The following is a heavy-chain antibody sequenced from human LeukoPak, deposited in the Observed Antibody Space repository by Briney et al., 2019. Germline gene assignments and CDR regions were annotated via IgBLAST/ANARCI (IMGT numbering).Heavy chain of an antibody. V-gene: IGHV3-48*02. J-gene: IGHJ4*02. Sequence: PGGSLRLSCAASGLTFSSYSMNWVRQAPGKGLEWVSYISSSSSTIYYADSVKGRFTISRDNAKNSLYLQMSSLRDEDTAVYYCARVNYGVDGGNYWGQGTLVTVSS. CDR3: ARVNYGVDGGNY. CDR1: GLTFSSYS. CDR2: ISSSSSTI. D-gene: IGHD4-17*01.